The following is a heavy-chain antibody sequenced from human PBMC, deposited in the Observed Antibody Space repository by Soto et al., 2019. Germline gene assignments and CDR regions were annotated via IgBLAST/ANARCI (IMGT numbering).Heavy chain of an antibody. D-gene: IGHD2-15*01. V-gene: IGHV4-39*01. CDR1: GGSIHSTTYY. J-gene: IGHJ3*01. Sequence: SETLSLTCTVSGGSIHSTTYYWDWIRQPPGKGLEWIGTIYYTGNTYYSPSLKSRLTISVDTSKNQFSLNLSSVTAADTAVYYCARHRKDIVVVQPSDVWGQGTMVTVSS. CDR3: ARHRKDIVVVQPSDV. CDR2: IYYTGNT.